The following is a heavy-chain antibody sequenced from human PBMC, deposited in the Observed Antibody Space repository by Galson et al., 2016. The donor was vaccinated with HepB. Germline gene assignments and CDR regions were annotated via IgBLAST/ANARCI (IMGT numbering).Heavy chain of an antibody. Sequence: SVKVSCKASGGTFNSYDISWVRQAPGQGLEWMGGIIPIFGTANYAQKFQGRVTITADESTNTAYMELSSLRSEDTAVYYCARDQMAQGVGTYGYPLSYWGQGTLVTVSS. CDR1: GGTFNSYD. CDR3: ARDQMAQGVGTYGYPLSY. J-gene: IGHJ4*02. CDR2: IIPIFGTA. V-gene: IGHV1-69*13. D-gene: IGHD5-18*01.